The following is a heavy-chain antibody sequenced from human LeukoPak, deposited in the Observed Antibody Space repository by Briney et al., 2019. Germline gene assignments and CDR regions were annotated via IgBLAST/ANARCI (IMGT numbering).Heavy chain of an antibody. V-gene: IGHV4-4*07. CDR3: ARDQLRANWFDP. J-gene: IGHJ5*02. CDR2: IYTSGST. Sequence: SETLSLTCTVSGGSISSYYWSWIRQPAGKGLEWIGRIYTSGSTNYNPSLKSRVTMSVDTSKNQFSLKLSSVTAADTAVCYCARDQLRANWFDPWGQGTLVTVSS. D-gene: IGHD3-10*01. CDR1: GGSISSYY.